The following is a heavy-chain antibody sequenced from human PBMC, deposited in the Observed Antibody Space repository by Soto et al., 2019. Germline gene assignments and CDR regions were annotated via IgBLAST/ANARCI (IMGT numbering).Heavy chain of an antibody. V-gene: IGHV4-59*01. CDR2: IYYSGST. J-gene: IGHJ4*02. CDR1: GGSISSYY. CDR3: ARVDSSSWSTKTIDY. Sequence: SETLSLTCTVSGGSISSYYWSWIRQPPGKGLEWIGYIYYSGSTNYNPSLKSRVTISVDTSKNQFSLKLSSVTAADTAVYYCARVDSSSWSTKTIDYWGQGTLVTVSS. D-gene: IGHD6-13*01.